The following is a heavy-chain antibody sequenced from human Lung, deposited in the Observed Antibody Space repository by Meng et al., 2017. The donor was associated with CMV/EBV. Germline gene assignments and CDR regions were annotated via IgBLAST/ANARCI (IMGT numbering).Heavy chain of an antibody. CDR1: GYTFTGYY. Sequence: SVXVSXXASGYTFTGYYMHWVRQAPGQGLEWMGWINPNSGGTNYAQKFQGRVTMTRDTSISTAYMELSRLRSDDTAVYYCAGGLYDFWSGYYYYGMDVWGQETXVTVSS. J-gene: IGHJ6*02. CDR3: AGGLYDFWSGYYYYGMDV. D-gene: IGHD3-3*01. V-gene: IGHV1-2*02. CDR2: INPNSGGT.